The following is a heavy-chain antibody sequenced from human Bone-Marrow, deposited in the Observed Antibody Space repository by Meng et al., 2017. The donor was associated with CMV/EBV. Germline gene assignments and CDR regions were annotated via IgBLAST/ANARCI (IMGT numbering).Heavy chain of an antibody. D-gene: IGHD3-22*01. V-gene: IGHV3-30-3*01. CDR3: ARDSEGSDSSGRSPYFLAC. Sequence: GESLKISCAASGSSLNTYSLHWVRQAPGKVLDWVAVMSYDGSNKYYTDSVKGRFTISRDNSKKKIYLQMNSLRTEDTAMYYCARDSEGSDSSGRSPYFLACWGRGKLVTVSS. J-gene: IGHJ4*01. CDR2: MSYDGSNK. CDR1: GSSLNTYS.